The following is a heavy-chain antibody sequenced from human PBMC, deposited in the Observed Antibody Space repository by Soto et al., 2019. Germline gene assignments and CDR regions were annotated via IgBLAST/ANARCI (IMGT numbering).Heavy chain of an antibody. D-gene: IGHD3-16*01. J-gene: IGHJ6*02. CDR2: INSDGSTT. V-gene: IGHV3-74*01. CDR3: ARVGGSPPRGRDV. Sequence: EVQLVESGGGLVQPGGSLRLSCAASGFTFSGYWMHWVRQVPGKGLVWVSRINSDGSTTGYADSVKGRFTISRENAKNTLYLQMNSLRVEDTAVYYCARVGGSPPRGRDVWGQGTKVTVSS. CDR1: GFTFSGYW.